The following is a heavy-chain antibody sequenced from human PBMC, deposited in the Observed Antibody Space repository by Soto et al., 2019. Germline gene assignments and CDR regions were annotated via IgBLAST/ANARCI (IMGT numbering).Heavy chain of an antibody. J-gene: IGHJ4*02. CDR1: GFTFSSYA. Sequence: EVQLLESGGGLVQPGGSLRLSCAASGFTFSSYAMSWVRQAPGKGLEWVSAISGSGGSTYYADSVKGRFTISRDNSKKPLYLQMNSLRAEDTAVYYCAKSSFDWWTEFDYWGQGTLVTVSS. D-gene: IGHD3-9*01. V-gene: IGHV3-23*01. CDR2: ISGSGGST. CDR3: AKSSFDWWTEFDY.